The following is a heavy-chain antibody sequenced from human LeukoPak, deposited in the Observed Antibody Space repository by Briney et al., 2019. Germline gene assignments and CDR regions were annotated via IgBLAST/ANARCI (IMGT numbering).Heavy chain of an antibody. CDR1: GGSFSGYY. V-gene: IGHV4-34*01. J-gene: IGHJ3*02. CDR2: TNHSGST. D-gene: IGHD2-15*01. Sequence: SETLSLTCAVYGGSFSGYYWSWIRQPPGKGLEWIGETNHSGSTNYNPSLKSRVTISVDTSKNQFSLKLSSVTAADTAVYYCARYTVVVVAATPDDAFDIWGQGTMVTVSS. CDR3: ARYTVVVVAATPDDAFDI.